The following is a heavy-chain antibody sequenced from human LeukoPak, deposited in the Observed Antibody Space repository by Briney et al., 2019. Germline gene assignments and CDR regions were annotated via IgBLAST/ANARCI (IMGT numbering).Heavy chain of an antibody. CDR3: ASGGNSGCECIQH. Sequence: PGGSLRLSCAASGFTFSSYWMSWVRQAPGKGLEWVANIKEEGSEKNYVDSVKGRFTISRDNAKNSLYLQMNSLRAEDAAVYYCASGGNSGCECIQHWGQGTLVTVSS. J-gene: IGHJ1*01. CDR2: IKEEGSEK. CDR1: GFTFSSYW. D-gene: IGHD4-23*01. V-gene: IGHV3-7*02.